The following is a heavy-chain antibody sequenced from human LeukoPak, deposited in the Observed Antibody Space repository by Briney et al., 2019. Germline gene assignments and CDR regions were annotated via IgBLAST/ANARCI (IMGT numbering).Heavy chain of an antibody. CDR1: GGSISSYY. D-gene: IGHD6-13*01. CDR3: ARVSLAAAGAIDY. V-gene: IGHV4-59*12. CDR2: IYYSGST. Sequence: KSSETLSLTCTVSGGSISSYYWSWIRQPPGKGLEWIGYIYYSGSTNYNPSLKSRVTISVDTSKNQFSLKLSSVTAADTAVYYCARVSLAAAGAIDYWGQGTLVTVSS. J-gene: IGHJ4*02.